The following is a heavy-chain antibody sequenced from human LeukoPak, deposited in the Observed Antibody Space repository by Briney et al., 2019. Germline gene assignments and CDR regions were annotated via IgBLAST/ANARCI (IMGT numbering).Heavy chain of an antibody. CDR1: GFTFSSYG. V-gene: IGHV3-30*02. CDR2: IRYDGSNK. Sequence: GGSLRLSCAASGFTFSSYGMHWVRQAPGKGLEWVAFIRYDGSNKYYADSVKGRFTISRDNSKNTLYLQMNSLRAEDTAVYYCAKELTTLWFGEPRWGFDXXXQXTXXXVSS. CDR3: AKELTTLWFGEPRWGFDX. J-gene: IGHJ4*02. D-gene: IGHD3-10*01.